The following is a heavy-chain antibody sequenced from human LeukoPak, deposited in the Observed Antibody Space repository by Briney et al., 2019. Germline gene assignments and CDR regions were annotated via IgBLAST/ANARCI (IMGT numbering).Heavy chain of an antibody. CDR3: AVATIWADAFDI. J-gene: IGHJ3*02. Sequence: PSETLSLTCTVSGGSISSYYWSWVRQPAGKGLEWIGRIYTSGSTNYNPSLKSRVTMSVDTSKNQSSLKLSSVTAADTAVYYCAVATIWADAFDIWGQGTMVTVSS. CDR1: GGSISSYY. V-gene: IGHV4-4*07. D-gene: IGHD5-12*01. CDR2: IYTSGST.